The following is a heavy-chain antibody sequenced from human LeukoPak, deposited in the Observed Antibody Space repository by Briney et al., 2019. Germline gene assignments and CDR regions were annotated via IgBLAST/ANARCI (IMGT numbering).Heavy chain of an antibody. V-gene: IGHV4-34*01. CDR2: INHSGST. J-gene: IGHJ3*02. Sequence: SETLSLTCAVYGGSVSGYYWSWSRQPPGKGLEWIGEINHSGSTNYNPSLKSRVTISVDTSKNQFSLKLSSVTAADTAVYYCARVSPANDAFDIWGQGTMVTVSS. CDR1: GGSVSGYY. CDR3: ARVSPANDAFDI. D-gene: IGHD2-15*01.